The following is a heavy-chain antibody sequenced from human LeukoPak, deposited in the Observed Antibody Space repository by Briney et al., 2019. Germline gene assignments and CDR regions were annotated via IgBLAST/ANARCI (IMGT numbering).Heavy chain of an antibody. Sequence: GGSLRLSCAASGFTVKSYYLTWVRQAPGKGLEWVSTIVGSGDSTYYADSVKGRFTISRDNSKNTVHLQMNSLRAEDTAVYYCAKRAQYSSSWVQFDCWGQGTLVTVSS. V-gene: IGHV3-23*01. D-gene: IGHD6-13*01. CDR2: IVGSGDST. J-gene: IGHJ4*02. CDR3: AKRAQYSSSWVQFDC. CDR1: GFTVKSYY.